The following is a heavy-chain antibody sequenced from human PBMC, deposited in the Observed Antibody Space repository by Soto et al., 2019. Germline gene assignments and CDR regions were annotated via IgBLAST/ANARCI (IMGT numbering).Heavy chain of an antibody. Sequence: GASVKVSCKASGYTFTSYAMHWVRQAPGQRLEWMGWINAGNGNTKYSQKFQGRVTITRDTSASTAYMELSSLRSEDTAVYYCARVLFVFRVDTAMEPWGQGTLVTVSS. D-gene: IGHD5-18*01. CDR1: GYTFTSYA. CDR3: ARVLFVFRVDTAMEP. J-gene: IGHJ5*02. CDR2: INAGNGNT. V-gene: IGHV1-3*01.